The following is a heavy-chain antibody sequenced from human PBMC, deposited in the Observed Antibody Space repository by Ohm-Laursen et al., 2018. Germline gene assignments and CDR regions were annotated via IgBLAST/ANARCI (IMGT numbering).Heavy chain of an antibody. V-gene: IGHV4-59*08. D-gene: IGHD2-15*01. CDR3: ARLYCSGGSCYSAIYYFDY. J-gene: IGHJ4*02. CDR2: IYYSGST. Sequence: TLSLTCTVSGGSISSYYWSWIRQPPGKGLEWIGYIYYSGSTNYNPSLKSRVTISVDTSKNQFSLNLSSVTAADTAVYYCARLYCSGGSCYSAIYYFDYWGQGTLVTVSS. CDR1: GGSISSYY.